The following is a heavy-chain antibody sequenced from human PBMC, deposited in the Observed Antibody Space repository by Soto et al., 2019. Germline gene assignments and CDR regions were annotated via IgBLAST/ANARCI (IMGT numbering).Heavy chain of an antibody. CDR3: AKGGTSYNWFDP. D-gene: IGHD2-8*01. Sequence: GGSLILSCAASGFTFSSYAMSWVRQAPGKGLKWVSTISGSGGYTYYADSVKGRFAISIDNSKNTLYLQMNSLRAEDTAVYYCAKGGTSYNWFDPWGQGTLVTVSS. V-gene: IGHV3-23*01. CDR1: GFTFSSYA. CDR2: ISGSGGYT. J-gene: IGHJ5*02.